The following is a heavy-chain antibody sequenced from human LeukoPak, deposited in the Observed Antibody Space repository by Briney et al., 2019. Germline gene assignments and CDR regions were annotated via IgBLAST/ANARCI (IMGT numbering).Heavy chain of an antibody. CDR3: ARADGQLRFLEWLLENDAFDI. D-gene: IGHD3-3*01. CDR2: IIPIFGAA. Sequence: ASVTVSCKASGGTFSSYAISWVRQAPGQGLEWMGGIIPIFGAANYAQKFQGRVTITTDESTSTAYMELSSLRSEDTAVYYCARADGQLRFLEWLLENDAFDIWGQGTMVSVSS. J-gene: IGHJ3*02. CDR1: GGTFSSYA. V-gene: IGHV1-69*05.